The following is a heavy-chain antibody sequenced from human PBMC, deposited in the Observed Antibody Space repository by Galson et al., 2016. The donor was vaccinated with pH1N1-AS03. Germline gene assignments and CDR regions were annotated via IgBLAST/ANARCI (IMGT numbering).Heavy chain of an antibody. CDR2: IIPSLSTP. V-gene: IGHV1-69*13. CDR1: GGDFRSFA. J-gene: IGHJ6*02. Sequence: SVKVSCKASGGDFRSFAINWMRQAPGQGLEWMGGIIPSLSTPVYAQQFQGRVSITADDSTYTVFMEMNRQTSEDTAVYYCARFDGNFDVWRGRFYYGMDVWGQGTTVKVSS. CDR3: ARFDGNFDVWRGRFYYGMDV. D-gene: IGHD3-3*01.